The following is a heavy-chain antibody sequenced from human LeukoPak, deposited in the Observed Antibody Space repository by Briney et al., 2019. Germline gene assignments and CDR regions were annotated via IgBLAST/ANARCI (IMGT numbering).Heavy chain of an antibody. CDR2: ISGSGGST. CDR3: ARDTAMVRPFDY. D-gene: IGHD5-18*01. V-gene: IGHV3-23*01. Sequence: GGSLRLSCAASGFTFSSYAMSWVRQAPGKGLEWVSAISGSGGSTYYADSVKGRFTISRDNSKNTLYLQMNSLSAEDTAVYYCARDTAMVRPFDYWGQGTLVTVSS. J-gene: IGHJ4*02. CDR1: GFTFSSYA.